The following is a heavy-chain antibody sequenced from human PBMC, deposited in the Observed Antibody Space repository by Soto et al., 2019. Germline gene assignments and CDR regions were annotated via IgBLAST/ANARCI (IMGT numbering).Heavy chain of an antibody. CDR1: GFSLSTSGVG. D-gene: IGHD3-10*01. CDR2: FYWDDDK. CDR3: AHSDSGSGSYYPNWFDP. Sequence: QITLKESGPTLVKPTQTLTLTCTFSGFSLSTSGVGVGWIRQPPGKALQWLAPFYWDDDKRYSPSLKSRLTITKDTSKNQVVLTITNMDPVDTATYYYAHSDSGSGSYYPNWFDPWGQGTLVTVSP. J-gene: IGHJ5*02. V-gene: IGHV2-5*02.